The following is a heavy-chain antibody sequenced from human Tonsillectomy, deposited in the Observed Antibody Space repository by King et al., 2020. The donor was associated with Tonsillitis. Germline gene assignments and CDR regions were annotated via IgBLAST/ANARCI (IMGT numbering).Heavy chain of an antibody. CDR1: GFPFDDYA. J-gene: IGHJ4*02. CDR2: ISWNSGSI. CDR3: AKDIGYSYGFPDY. Sequence: QLVESGGGLVQPGRSLRLSCAASGFPFDDYAMHWVRQAPGKGLEWVSGISWNSGSIGYADSVKGRFTVSRDNAKNSLYLQMNSLRAEDTALYYCAKDIGYSYGFPDYWGQGTLVTVSS. V-gene: IGHV3-9*01. D-gene: IGHD5-18*01.